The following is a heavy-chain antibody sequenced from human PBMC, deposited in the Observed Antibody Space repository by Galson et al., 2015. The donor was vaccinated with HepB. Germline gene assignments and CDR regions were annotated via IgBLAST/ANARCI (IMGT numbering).Heavy chain of an antibody. J-gene: IGHJ3*02. CDR2: IVVGSGNT. CDR1: GFTFTSSA. V-gene: IGHV1-58*01. Sequence: SVKVSCKASGFTFTSSAVQWVRQARGQRLEWIGWIVVGSGNTNYAQKFQERVTITRDMSTSTAYMELSSLRSEDTAVYYCAAEDSGSLGGIDAFDIWGQGTMVTVSS. D-gene: IGHD1-26*01. CDR3: AAEDSGSLGGIDAFDI.